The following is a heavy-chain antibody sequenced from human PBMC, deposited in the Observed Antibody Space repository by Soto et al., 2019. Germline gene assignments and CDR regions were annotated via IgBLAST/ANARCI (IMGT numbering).Heavy chain of an antibody. J-gene: IGHJ4*02. D-gene: IGHD6-13*01. CDR1: GFTFSSYS. CDR2: ISSTSSTI. CDR3: ARGEAYTSSWYEGFDY. Sequence: PGGSLRLSCAASGFTFSSYSMNWVRQAPGKGLEWVSYISSTSSTIYYADTVKGRFTISRDSTKNSLYLQMNSLRAEDTAVYNCARGEAYTSSWYEGFDYWGQGTLGTVSS. V-gene: IGHV3-48*01.